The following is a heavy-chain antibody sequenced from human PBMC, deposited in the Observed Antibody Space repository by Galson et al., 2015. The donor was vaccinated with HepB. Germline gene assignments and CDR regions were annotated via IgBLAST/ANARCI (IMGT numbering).Heavy chain of an antibody. CDR3: AKGVGDYYYYMDV. CDR1: AFTFSSSA. J-gene: IGHJ6*03. D-gene: IGHD5/OR15-5a*01. V-gene: IGHV3-23*01. Sequence: SLRLSCAASAFTFSSSAMSWVRQAPGKGLEWVSGVSGSGVTTYYADSVKGRFTISRDHSKNTLFLQMNSLRAEDTAVYYCAKGVGDYYYYMDVWGKGTTVTVSS. CDR2: VSGSGVTT.